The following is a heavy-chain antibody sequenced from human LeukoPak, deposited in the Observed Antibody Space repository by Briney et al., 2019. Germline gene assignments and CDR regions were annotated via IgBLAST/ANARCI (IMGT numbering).Heavy chain of an antibody. Sequence: SETLSLTCTVSGGSISSSSYYWGWTRQPPGKGLEWIGSIYYSGSTYYNPSLKSRVTISVDTSKNQFSLKLSSVTAADTAVYYCARMAVYFLIPVRYFDYWGQGTLVTVSS. CDR2: IYYSGST. CDR3: ARMAVYFLIPVRYFDY. D-gene: IGHD2/OR15-2a*01. CDR1: GGSISSSSYY. V-gene: IGHV4-39*01. J-gene: IGHJ4*02.